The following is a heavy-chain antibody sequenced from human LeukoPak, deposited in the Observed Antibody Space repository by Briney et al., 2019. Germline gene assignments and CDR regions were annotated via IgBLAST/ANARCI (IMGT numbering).Heavy chain of an antibody. CDR3: AKVQIFGVVNTFDY. Sequence: GGSLRLSCAASGFAFSSYAMSWVRQAPGKGLEWVSAISGSGGSTYYADSVKGRFTISRDNSKNTLYLQMNSLRAEDTAVYYCAKVQIFGVVNTFDYWGQGTLVTVSS. J-gene: IGHJ4*02. CDR2: ISGSGGST. V-gene: IGHV3-23*01. CDR1: GFAFSSYA. D-gene: IGHD3-3*01.